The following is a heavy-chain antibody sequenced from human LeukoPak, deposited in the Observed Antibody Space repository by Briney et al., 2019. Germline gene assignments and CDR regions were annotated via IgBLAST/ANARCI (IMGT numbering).Heavy chain of an antibody. Sequence: ESSETLSLTCTVSGGSISSGSYYWSWIRQPAGKGLEWIGRIYTSGSTNYNPSLKSRVTISVEMSKKQFSLKVTSVTAADTAVYFCATAPVLRFLEYLSRPDYFQDWGQGTLVTVSS. J-gene: IGHJ1*01. CDR3: ATAPVLRFLEYLSRPDYFQD. D-gene: IGHD3-3*01. V-gene: IGHV4-61*02. CDR2: IYTSGST. CDR1: GGSISSGSYY.